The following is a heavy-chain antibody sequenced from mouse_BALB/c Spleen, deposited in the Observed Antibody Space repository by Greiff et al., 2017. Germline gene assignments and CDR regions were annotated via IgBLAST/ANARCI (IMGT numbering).Heavy chain of an antibody. CDR1: GDSITSCY. V-gene: IGHV3-8*02. CDR3: ASRTRGAMDY. CDR2: ISYSGST. J-gene: IGHJ4*01. Sequence: EVKLVESGPSLVKPSQTLSLTCSVTGDSITSCYWNWIRKFPGNKLEYMGYISYSGSTYYNPSLKSRISITRDTSKNQYYLQLNSVTTEDTATYYCASRTRGAMDYWGQGTSVTVSS.